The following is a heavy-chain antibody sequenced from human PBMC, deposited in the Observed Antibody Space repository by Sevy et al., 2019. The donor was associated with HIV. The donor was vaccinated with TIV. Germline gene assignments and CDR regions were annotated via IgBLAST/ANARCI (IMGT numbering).Heavy chain of an antibody. CDR1: GYTFTDDY. J-gene: IGHJ6*02. D-gene: IGHD1-7*01. V-gene: IGHV1-2*06. Sequence: ASVKVSCKASGYTFTDDYLHWVRQAPGQGLEWMGRIYPNSGGTNYAQKFQGRVTMTRDTSISTAYMELSRLRPDDTAVYFCERDAAGGTTNSGMDVWGQGTTVTVSS. CDR3: ERDAAGGTTNSGMDV. CDR2: IYPNSGGT.